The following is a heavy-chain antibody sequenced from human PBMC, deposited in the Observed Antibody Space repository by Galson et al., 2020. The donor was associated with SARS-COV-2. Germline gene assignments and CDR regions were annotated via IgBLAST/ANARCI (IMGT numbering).Heavy chain of an antibody. Sequence: SETLSLTCTVSGFSISGGYFWGWIRQPPGKGLQWIGDVYHTGNTYYNPSLPSRLTISVDTSKNQSSLKLHSVTAADTAVYYCARRRPVFEGSGYNLYHFDFWGQGTLITVSS. CDR3: ARRRPVFEGSGYNLYHFDF. J-gene: IGHJ4*02. D-gene: IGHD3-22*01. V-gene: IGHV4-38-2*02. CDR2: VYHTGNT. CDR1: GFSISGGYF.